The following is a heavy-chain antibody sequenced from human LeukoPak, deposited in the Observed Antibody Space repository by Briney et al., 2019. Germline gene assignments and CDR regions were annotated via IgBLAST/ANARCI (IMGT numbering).Heavy chain of an antibody. Sequence: ASVKVSCKASGYTFTRYYMHWVRQAPGQGLEWMGRIDPSGGVTNYAHKFQGRVTMTRDTSISTAYMELNRLTSDDTAVYYCARYVDGLDSWGQGTLVTASS. D-gene: IGHD3-16*01. CDR2: IDPSGGVT. V-gene: IGHV1-2*06. CDR3: ARYVDGLDS. J-gene: IGHJ5*01. CDR1: GYTFTRYY.